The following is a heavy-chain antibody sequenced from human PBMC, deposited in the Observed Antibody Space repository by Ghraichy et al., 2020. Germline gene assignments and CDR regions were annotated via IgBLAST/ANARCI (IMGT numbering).Heavy chain of an antibody. V-gene: IGHV3-15*01. Sequence: GESLNISCAASGFTFSNAWMSWVRQAPGKGLEWVGRIKSKTDGGTTDYAAPVKGRFTISRDDSKNTLYLQMNSLKTEDTAVYYCTTTYSGSYYWTGVDAFDIWGQGTMVTVSS. CDR3: TTTYSGSYYWTGVDAFDI. D-gene: IGHD1-26*01. J-gene: IGHJ3*02. CDR1: GFTFSNAW. CDR2: IKSKTDGGTT.